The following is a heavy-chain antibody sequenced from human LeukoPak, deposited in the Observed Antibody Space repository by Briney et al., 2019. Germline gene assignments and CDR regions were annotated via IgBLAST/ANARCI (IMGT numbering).Heavy chain of an antibody. D-gene: IGHD6-6*01. CDR3: ARAQYSSSPAVDY. J-gene: IGHJ4*02. V-gene: IGHV4-34*01. CDR2: INHSGST. CDR1: GGSFSGYY. Sequence: SETLSLPCAVYGGSFSGYYWSWIRQPPGKGLEWIGEINHSGSTNYNPSLKSRVTISVDTSKNQFSLKLSSVTAADTAVYYCARAQYSSSPAVDYWGQGTLVTVSS.